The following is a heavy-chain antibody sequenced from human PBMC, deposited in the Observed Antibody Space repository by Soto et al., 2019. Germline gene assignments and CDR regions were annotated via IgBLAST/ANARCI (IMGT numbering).Heavy chain of an antibody. CDR1: GFTFRSSW. J-gene: IGHJ6*02. D-gene: IGHD3-3*01. V-gene: IGHV3-7*01. CDR3: ARAGYDFLYGMDV. Sequence: EVQLVESGGGLVQPGGSLRLSCAASGFTFRSSWMSWVRQAPGKGLEWVANIKQDGSEKYYVDSVKGRFTISRDNAKNSLYLLMNSLRAEDTAVYYCARAGYDFLYGMDVRDQGTTVTVSS. CDR2: IKQDGSEK.